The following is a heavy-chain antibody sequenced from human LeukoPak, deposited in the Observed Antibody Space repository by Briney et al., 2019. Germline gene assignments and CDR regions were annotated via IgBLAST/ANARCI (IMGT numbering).Heavy chain of an antibody. CDR3: AGLEYYDSSGENMYYYYMDV. CDR1: GGSFSGYY. Sequence: SETLSLTCAVYGGSFSGYYWSWIRQPPGKGLEWIGEINHSGSTNYNPSLKSRVTISVDTSKNQFSLKLSSVTAADTAVYYCAGLEYYDSSGENMYYYYMDVWGKGTTVTVSS. D-gene: IGHD3-22*01. J-gene: IGHJ6*03. V-gene: IGHV4-34*01. CDR2: INHSGST.